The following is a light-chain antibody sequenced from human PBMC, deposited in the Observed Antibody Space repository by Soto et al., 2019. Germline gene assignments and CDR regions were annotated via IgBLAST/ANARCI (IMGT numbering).Light chain of an antibody. CDR1: QRISSY. J-gene: IGKJ2*01. CDR2: AAS. Sequence: DIQMTQFPSSLSASIGDRVTITCRTSQRISSYLNWYQQKPGKAPKLLIYAASTLQSGVPSRFSGSGSGTDFTLTISSLQPEDFATYYCQQLNSYPYTFGQGTKLEIK. CDR3: QQLNSYPYT. V-gene: IGKV1-9*01.